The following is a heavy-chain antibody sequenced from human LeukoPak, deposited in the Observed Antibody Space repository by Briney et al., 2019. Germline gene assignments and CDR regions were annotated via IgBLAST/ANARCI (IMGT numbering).Heavy chain of an antibody. CDR2: ISDDGGST. D-gene: IGHD6-19*01. CDR3: ARLGDSGSHWYLDL. Sequence: GGSLRLCCAAAGFTFRSYAMSWVRQAPGKGLEWVSAISDDGGSTYYADSVKGRFTISRDNSKNTLFLQMNSLRAEDTAVYYCARLGDSGSHWYLDLWGRGTLVTVSS. V-gene: IGHV3-23*01. J-gene: IGHJ2*01. CDR1: GFTFRSYA.